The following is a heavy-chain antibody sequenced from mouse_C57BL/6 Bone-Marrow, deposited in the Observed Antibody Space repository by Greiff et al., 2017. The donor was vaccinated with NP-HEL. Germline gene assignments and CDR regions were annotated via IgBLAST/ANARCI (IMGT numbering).Heavy chain of an antibody. V-gene: IGHV1-61*01. J-gene: IGHJ4*01. CDR2: IYPSDSET. CDR3: ARRRAEITTVVECYAMDY. CDR1: GYTFTSYW. Sequence: VQLQQPGAELVRPGPSVKLSCKASGYTFTSYWMDWVKQRPGQGLEWIGNIYPSDSETHYNQKFKDKATLTVDKSSSTAYMQLSSLTSEDSAVYYCARRRAEITTVVECYAMDYWGQGTSVTVSS. D-gene: IGHD1-1*01.